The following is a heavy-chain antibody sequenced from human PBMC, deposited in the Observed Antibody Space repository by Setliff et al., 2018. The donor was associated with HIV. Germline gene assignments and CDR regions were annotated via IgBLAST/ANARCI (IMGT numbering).Heavy chain of an antibody. D-gene: IGHD6-6*01. V-gene: IGHV4-39*01. CDR3: ARREYSSSSPPFDY. CDR2: IDYSGST. CDR1: GGSISSSSYY. J-gene: IGHJ4*02. Sequence: KASETLSLICTVSGGSISSSSYYWGWIRQPPGKGLEWIGTIDYSGSTYSNPSLKSRVTMSVDTSKNQFSLKPISVTAADTAVYYCARREYSSSSPPFDYWGQGTLVTVSS.